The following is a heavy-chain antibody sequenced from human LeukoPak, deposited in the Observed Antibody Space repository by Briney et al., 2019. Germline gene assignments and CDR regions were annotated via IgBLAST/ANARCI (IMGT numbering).Heavy chain of an antibody. V-gene: IGHV1-2*02. J-gene: IGHJ4*02. D-gene: IGHD2-2*01. CDR3: ARDRIGDCAATSCYLAY. CDR2: INPNTGDT. CDR1: GYTFTGHY. Sequence: ASVKVSCKASGYTFTGHYLHWVRQAPGQGLEWMGWINPNTGDTNYAQKFQGRVTMTRETSITTAYMELSRLRSDDTAVYYCARDRIGDCAATSCYLAYWGQGTLVSASS.